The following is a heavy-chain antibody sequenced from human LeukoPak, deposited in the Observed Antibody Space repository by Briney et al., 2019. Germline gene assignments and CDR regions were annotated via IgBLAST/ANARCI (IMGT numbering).Heavy chain of an antibody. J-gene: IGHJ4*02. Sequence: AGGSLRLSCAASGFTFSRYWMSWVRQAPGKGLEWMANIKEDGSEKYYVDSVKGRFTISRDNAKSLLYLQMNSLRAEDTTMYYCARDSLSGGYDYWGQGTLVTVSS. CDR1: GFTFSRYW. CDR2: IKEDGSEK. CDR3: ARDSLSGGYDY. D-gene: IGHD1-26*01. V-gene: IGHV3-7*01.